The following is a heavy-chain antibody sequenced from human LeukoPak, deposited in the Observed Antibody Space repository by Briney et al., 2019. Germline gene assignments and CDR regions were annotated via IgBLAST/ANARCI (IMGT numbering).Heavy chain of an antibody. V-gene: IGHV4-59*01. D-gene: IGHD1-1*01. CDR1: GGSISSYY. CDR2: IYYSGST. Sequence: PSETLSLTCTVSGGSISSYYWSWIRQPPGKGLEWIGYIYYSGSTNYNPSLKSRVTISVDTSKNQFSLKLSSVTAADTAVYYCARERLERTPSAAFDIWGQGTMVTVSS. J-gene: IGHJ3*02. CDR3: ARERLERTPSAAFDI.